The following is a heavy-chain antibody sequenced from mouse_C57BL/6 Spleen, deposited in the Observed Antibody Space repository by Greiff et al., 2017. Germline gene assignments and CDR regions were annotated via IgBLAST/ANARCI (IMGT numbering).Heavy chain of an antibody. V-gene: IGHV1-18*01. CDR2: INPNNGGT. CDR1: GYTFTDYN. Sequence: EVKLQESGPELVKPGASVKIPCKASGYTFTDYNMDWVKQSHGKSLEWIGDINPNNGGTIYNQKFKGQATLTVDKSSSTAYMYLHILTSEDTAYYYCARKNYYGSSLSFDVWGTGTTVTVSS. D-gene: IGHD1-1*01. J-gene: IGHJ1*03. CDR3: ARKNYYGSSLSFDV.